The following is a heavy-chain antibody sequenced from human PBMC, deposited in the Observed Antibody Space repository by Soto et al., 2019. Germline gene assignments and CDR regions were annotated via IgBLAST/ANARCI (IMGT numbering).Heavy chain of an antibody. CDR1: GFTFSNYW. Sequence: EVQLVESGGDLVQPGGSLRLSCAASGFTFSNYWMHWVRQTPGKGLVWVSRINPDGSRTSYADSVRGRFTISRDNAKNTLYLQMNSLGADDTAVYYCARVAVTTSYFDTWGHGTLVTVSS. D-gene: IGHD4-17*01. V-gene: IGHV3-74*01. CDR3: ARVAVTTSYFDT. J-gene: IGHJ4*01. CDR2: INPDGSRT.